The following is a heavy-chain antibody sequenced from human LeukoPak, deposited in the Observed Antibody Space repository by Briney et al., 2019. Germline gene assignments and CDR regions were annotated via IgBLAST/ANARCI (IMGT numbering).Heavy chain of an antibody. D-gene: IGHD3-10*01. CDR3: AREFVITMVRGVIITDNYYYYYMDV. Sequence: GGSLRLSCAASGGTFSSYAISWVRQAPGQGLEWMGRIIPIFGTANYAQKFQGRVTITTDESTSTAYMELSSLRSEDTAVYYCAREFVITMVRGVIITDNYYYYYMDVWGKGTTVTVSS. CDR1: GGTFSSYA. J-gene: IGHJ6*03. CDR2: IIPIFGTA. V-gene: IGHV1-69*05.